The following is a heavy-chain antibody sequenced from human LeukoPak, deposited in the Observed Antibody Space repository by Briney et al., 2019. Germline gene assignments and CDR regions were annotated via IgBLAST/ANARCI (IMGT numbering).Heavy chain of an antibody. CDR1: GGSISSYY. Sequence: SETLSLTCTVSGGSISSYYWSWIRQPPGKGLEWIGYIYYSGSTNYNPSLKSRVTISVDTSKNQFSLKVTSVTAADTAVYYCARGRYYESSGYFVYYFDYWGQGTLVTVSS. J-gene: IGHJ4*02. CDR3: ARGRYYESSGYFVYYFDY. D-gene: IGHD3-22*01. CDR2: IYYSGST. V-gene: IGHV4-59*01.